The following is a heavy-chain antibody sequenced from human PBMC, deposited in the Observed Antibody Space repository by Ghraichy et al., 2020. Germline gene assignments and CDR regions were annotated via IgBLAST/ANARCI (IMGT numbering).Heavy chain of an antibody. Sequence: SETLSLTCTVSGGSISSSSYYWGWIRQPPGKGLEWIGSIYYSGSTYYNPSLKSRVTISVDTSKNQFSLKLSSVTAADTAVYYCAGGLYSSGWTSGYWFDPWGQGTLVTVSS. CDR3: AGGLYSSGWTSGYWFDP. CDR1: GGSISSSSYY. D-gene: IGHD6-19*01. CDR2: IYYSGST. J-gene: IGHJ5*02. V-gene: IGHV4-39*01.